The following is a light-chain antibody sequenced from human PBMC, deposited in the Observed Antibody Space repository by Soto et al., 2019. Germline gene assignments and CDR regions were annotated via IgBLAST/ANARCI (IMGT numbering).Light chain of an antibody. CDR1: QSISSY. Sequence: DIQMTQSPSSLSASEGDRVTITCRASQSISSYLNWYQQKPGKAPKLLIYAASSLQSGVPSRFSGSGSGTDFTLTISSLQPEDFETYYCQQSYSTLSMTFGQGTRLEIK. V-gene: IGKV1-39*01. CDR2: AAS. J-gene: IGKJ5*01. CDR3: QQSYSTLSMT.